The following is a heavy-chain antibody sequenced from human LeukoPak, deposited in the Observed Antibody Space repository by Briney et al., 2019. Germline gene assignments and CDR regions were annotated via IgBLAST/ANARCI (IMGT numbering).Heavy chain of an antibody. Sequence: GGSLRLSCAASGFTFSSYSMNWVRQAPGKGLEWVSYISSSSSTIYYADSVKGRFTISRDNAKNSQYLQMNSLRAEDTAVYYCARVAYEYDSSGYYIYYFDYWGQGTLVTVSS. D-gene: IGHD3-22*01. V-gene: IGHV3-48*04. CDR1: GFTFSSYS. CDR3: ARVAYEYDSSGYYIYYFDY. CDR2: ISSSSSTI. J-gene: IGHJ4*02.